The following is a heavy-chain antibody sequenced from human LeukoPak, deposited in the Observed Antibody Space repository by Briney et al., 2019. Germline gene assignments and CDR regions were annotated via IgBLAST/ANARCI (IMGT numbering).Heavy chain of an antibody. CDR2: IYGSGRT. V-gene: IGHV4-4*09. CDR1: GFSINSHY. Sequence: ETLSLTCTVSGFSINSHYLNWIRQPPGRGLEWIGYIYGSGRTNYNPSLKSRVTMSVDTSKSQCSPNLNSLTTADTAVYYCVVSPNQGFCDYWGERPLVTVSS. J-gene: IGHJ4*02. CDR3: VVSPNQGFCDY.